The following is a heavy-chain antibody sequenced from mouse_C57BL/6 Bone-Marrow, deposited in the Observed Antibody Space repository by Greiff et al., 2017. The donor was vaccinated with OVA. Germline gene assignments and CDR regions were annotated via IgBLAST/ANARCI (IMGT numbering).Heavy chain of an antibody. CDR2: IDPSDSET. J-gene: IGHJ2*01. CDR3: ARGHHADPIER. V-gene: IGHV1-52*01. Sequence: QVQLQQPGAELVRPGSSVTLSCKASGYTFTSYWMHWVKQRPIQGLEWIGNIDPSDSETHYNQKFKDKATLTVDKSSSTAYMQLSSLTSEVSAVYCCARGHHADPIERWGQGTPPSVSP. CDR1: GYTFTSYW.